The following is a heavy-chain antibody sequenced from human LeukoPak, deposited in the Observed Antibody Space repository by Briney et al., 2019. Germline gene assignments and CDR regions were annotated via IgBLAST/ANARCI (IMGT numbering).Heavy chain of an antibody. CDR3: ARTTTDYYDSSGYENWFDP. CDR1: GGSISSYY. J-gene: IGHJ5*02. Sequence: SETLSLTCAVSGGSISSYYWSWIRQPAGKGLEWIGRIYTSGSTNYNPSLKSRVTMSVDTSKNQFSLKLSSVAAADTAGYYCARTTTDYYDSSGYENWFDPWGQGTLVTVSS. V-gene: IGHV4-4*07. CDR2: IYTSGST. D-gene: IGHD3-22*01.